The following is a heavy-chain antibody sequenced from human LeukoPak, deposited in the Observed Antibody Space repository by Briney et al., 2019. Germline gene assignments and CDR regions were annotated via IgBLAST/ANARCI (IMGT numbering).Heavy chain of an antibody. CDR3: AREVVDDSGSYLVAS. CDR1: GGSVSSGSYY. Sequence: SETLSLTCTVSGGSVSSGSYYWSWIRQPPGKGLEWIGYIYYSGSTNYNPSLKSRVTISVDTSKSQFSLKLSSVTAADTAVYYCAREVVDDSGSYLVASWGQGTLVTVSS. J-gene: IGHJ5*01. V-gene: IGHV4-61*01. D-gene: IGHD1-26*01. CDR2: IYYSGST.